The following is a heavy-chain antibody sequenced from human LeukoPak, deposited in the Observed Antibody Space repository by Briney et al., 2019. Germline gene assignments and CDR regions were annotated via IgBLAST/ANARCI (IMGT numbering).Heavy chain of an antibody. J-gene: IGHJ5*02. CDR2: IIPIFGTA. D-gene: IGHD3-22*01. CDR1: GDTFSSYA. CDR3: AGDAPYYHDSSGYYPAMYWFDP. Sequence: SVKVSCKASGDTFSSYAISWVRQAPGQGLEWMGGIIPIFGTAKYAQKFQGRVTITADESTSTAYMELSSLRSEDTAVYYCAGDAPYYHDSSGYYPAMYWFDPWGQGTLVTVSS. V-gene: IGHV1-69*13.